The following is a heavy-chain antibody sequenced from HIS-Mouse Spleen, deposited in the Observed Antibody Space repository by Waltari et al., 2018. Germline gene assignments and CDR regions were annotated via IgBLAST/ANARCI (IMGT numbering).Heavy chain of an antibody. V-gene: IGHV1-2*02. CDR1: GYTFTGYY. D-gene: IGHD7-27*01. CDR3: ARGNWD. J-gene: IGHJ4*02. CDR2: FKPDRVGT. Sequence: QVQLVQSGAEVKKPGASVKVSCKASGYTFTGYYMHWVRQAPGQGLKWVEWFKPDRVGTNYTQNFQGRVTMTRYTSISTAYMELSRLRSDDTAVYYCARGNWDWGQGTLVTVSS.